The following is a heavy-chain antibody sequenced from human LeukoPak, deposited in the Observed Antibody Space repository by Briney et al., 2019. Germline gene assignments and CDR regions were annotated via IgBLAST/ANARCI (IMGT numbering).Heavy chain of an antibody. Sequence: SETLSLTCTVSGGSISSSSYYWGWIRQPPGKGLEWIGSIYYSGSTNYNPSFKSRVTISLETSKNQFSLKLSSVTAADTAVYYCAGEGNSYGSNWFDPWGQGTLVTVSS. CDR1: GGSISSSSYY. D-gene: IGHD5-18*01. CDR2: IYYSGST. J-gene: IGHJ5*01. CDR3: AGEGNSYGSNWFDP. V-gene: IGHV4-39*07.